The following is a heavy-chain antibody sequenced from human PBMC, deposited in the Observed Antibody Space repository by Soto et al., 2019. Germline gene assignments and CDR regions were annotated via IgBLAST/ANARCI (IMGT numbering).Heavy chain of an antibody. CDR1: GFTFTSYS. CDR2: ITSKSTTI. Sequence: LRLSCAASGFTFTSYSMNWVRQAPGQGLEWVSYITSKSTTIEYADSVKGRFTVSRDNAKNSLYLQLNSLRDEDTAVYYCAREMGACSDSSCYPGPYDSWGQGTLVTVSS. V-gene: IGHV3-48*02. CDR3: AREMGACSDSSCYPGPYDS. J-gene: IGHJ5*02. D-gene: IGHD3-16*01.